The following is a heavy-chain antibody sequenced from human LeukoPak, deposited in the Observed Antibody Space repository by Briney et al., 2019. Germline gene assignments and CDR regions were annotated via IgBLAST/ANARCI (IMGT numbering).Heavy chain of an antibody. Sequence: GGSLRLSCAASGFTFSSYSMNWVRQAPGKGLEWVSAISGSGDGDNTYYADSVRGRFTISRDNSKNTLYLQMNSLRAEDTAVYYCAKLIRSAWYTAFDIWGQGTMVTVSS. CDR2: ISGSGDGDNT. V-gene: IGHV3-23*01. D-gene: IGHD6-19*01. J-gene: IGHJ3*02. CDR3: AKLIRSAWYTAFDI. CDR1: GFTFSSYS.